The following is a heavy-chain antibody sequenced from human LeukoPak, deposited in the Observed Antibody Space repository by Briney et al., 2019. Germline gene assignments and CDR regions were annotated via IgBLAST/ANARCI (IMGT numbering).Heavy chain of an antibody. CDR3: ARCIAVAAPAY. V-gene: IGHV3-53*01. D-gene: IGHD6-19*01. J-gene: IGHJ4*02. CDR1: GFTVSSNY. Sequence: GGSLRLSCAASGFTVSSNYMTWVRQAPGKGLEWVSVIYSDGSTYYADSVKGRFTISRDNSKNTLYLQMNSLRAEDTAVYYCARCIAVAAPAYWGQGTLVTVSS. CDR2: IYSDGST.